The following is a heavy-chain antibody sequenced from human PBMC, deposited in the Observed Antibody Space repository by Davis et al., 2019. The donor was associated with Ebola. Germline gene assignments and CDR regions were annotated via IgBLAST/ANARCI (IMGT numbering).Heavy chain of an antibody. CDR2: IKQDGSEK. CDR1: GFTFSSYW. J-gene: IGHJ4*02. V-gene: IGHV3-7*01. CDR3: ARDTSAAADY. D-gene: IGHD6-13*01. Sequence: PGGSLRLSCAASGFTFSSYWMSWVRQAPGKGLEWVANIKQDGSEKYYADSVKGRFTISRDNSKNTLYLQMNSLRAEDTAVYYCARDTSAAADYWGQGTLVTVSS.